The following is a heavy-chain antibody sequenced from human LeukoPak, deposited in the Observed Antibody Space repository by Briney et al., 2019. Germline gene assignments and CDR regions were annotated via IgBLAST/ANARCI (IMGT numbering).Heavy chain of an antibody. CDR1: GFTFSSYW. CDR2: ISSSSSYI. CDR3: ARAGSADY. J-gene: IGHJ4*02. D-gene: IGHD1-26*01. V-gene: IGHV3-21*01. Sequence: KSGGSLRLSCAASGFTFSSYWMHWVRQAPGKGLEWVSSISSSSSYIYYADSVKGRFTISRDNAKNSLYLQMNSLRAEDTAVYYCARAGSADYWGQGTLVTVSS.